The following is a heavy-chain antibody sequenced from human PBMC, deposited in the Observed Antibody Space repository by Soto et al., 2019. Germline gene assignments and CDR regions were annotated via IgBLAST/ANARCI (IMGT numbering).Heavy chain of an antibody. CDR3: ARGLSSGWEYYFDY. CDR1: GFTFSSYA. J-gene: IGHJ4*02. V-gene: IGHV3-30-3*01. CDR2: ISYDGSNK. Sequence: GGSLRLSCAASGFTFSSYAMHWVRQAPGKGLEWVAVISYDGSNKYYADSVKGRFTISRDNSKNTLYLQMNSLRAEDTAVYYCARGLSSGWEYYFDYWGQGTLVTVSS. D-gene: IGHD6-19*01.